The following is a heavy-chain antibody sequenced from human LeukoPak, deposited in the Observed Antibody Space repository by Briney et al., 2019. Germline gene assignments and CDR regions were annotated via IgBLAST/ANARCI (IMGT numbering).Heavy chain of an antibody. D-gene: IGHD6-13*01. J-gene: IGHJ4*02. V-gene: IGHV3-21*01. CDR2: ITSTATYI. CDR3: ARVAGGKFHLDY. Sequence: GGSLRLSCAASGFAFSTYSMNWVRQAPGKGLEWISSITSTATYIYYSDSVKGRFTISRDNTKNSLYLQMNSLRAEDTAVYFCARVAGGKFHLDYWGQGTQVTVSS. CDR1: GFAFSTYS.